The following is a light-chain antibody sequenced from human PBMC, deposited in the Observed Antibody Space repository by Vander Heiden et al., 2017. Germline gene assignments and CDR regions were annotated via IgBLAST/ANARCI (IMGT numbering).Light chain of an antibody. CDR3: SSYTSSSPDVV. CDR2: DVS. V-gene: IGLV2-14*01. J-gene: IGLJ2*01. Sequence: QSALTQPASVSGSSGQSITISCTGTSSDVGGYNYVSWYQQHPGKAPKLMIYDVSNRPSGVSNRFSGSKSGNTASLTISGLQAEDEADYYCSSYTSSSPDVVFGGGTKLTAL. CDR1: SSDVGGYNY.